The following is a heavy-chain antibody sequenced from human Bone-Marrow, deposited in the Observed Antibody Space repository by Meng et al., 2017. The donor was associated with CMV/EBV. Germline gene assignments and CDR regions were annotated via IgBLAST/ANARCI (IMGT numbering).Heavy chain of an antibody. CDR1: GGTFSSYA. Sequence: SVKVSCKASGGTFSSYAISWVRQAPGQGLEWMGGIIPIFGTANYAQKFQGSVTITTDESTSTAYMELSSLRSDDTAVYYCARGYCSGGSCYGYYYGMDVWGQGTTVTVSS. CDR2: IIPIFGTA. D-gene: IGHD2-15*01. V-gene: IGHV1-69*05. J-gene: IGHJ6*02. CDR3: ARGYCSGGSCYGYYYGMDV.